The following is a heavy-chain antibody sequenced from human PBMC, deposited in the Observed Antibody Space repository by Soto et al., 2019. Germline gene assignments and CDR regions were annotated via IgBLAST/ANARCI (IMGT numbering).Heavy chain of an antibody. Sequence: ETLSLTCTVSGGSVSSGSYYWSWIRQPPGKGLEWIGYIYYSGSTNYNPSLKSRVTISVDTSKNQFSLKLSSVTAADTAVYYCARDCVGVPAAIQGGMDVWGEGTTVTVSS. J-gene: IGHJ6*04. CDR2: IYYSGST. V-gene: IGHV4-61*01. CDR3: ARDCVGVPAAIQGGMDV. CDR1: GGSVSSGSYY. D-gene: IGHD2-2*01.